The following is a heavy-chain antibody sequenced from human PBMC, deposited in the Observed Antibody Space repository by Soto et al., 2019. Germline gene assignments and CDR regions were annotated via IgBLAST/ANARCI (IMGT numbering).Heavy chain of an antibody. V-gene: IGHV1-69*13. Sequence: ASVKVTCTASGCTLSSYAISWVRQAPGQGLEWMGGIIPIFGTANYAQKFQGRVTITADESTSTAYMELSSLRSEDTAVYYCARTVVVPAAMRGVGYYYGMDVWGQGTTVTVSS. CDR2: IIPIFGTA. CDR3: ARTVVVPAAMRGVGYYYGMDV. CDR1: GCTLSSYA. J-gene: IGHJ6*02. D-gene: IGHD2-2*01.